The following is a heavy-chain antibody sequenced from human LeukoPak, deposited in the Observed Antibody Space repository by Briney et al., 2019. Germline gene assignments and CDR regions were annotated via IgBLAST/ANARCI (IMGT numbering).Heavy chain of an antibody. D-gene: IGHD6-19*01. Sequence: SQTLSLTCAISGDTVSINSASWNWIRQSPSRGLEWLGRTYYRSKWYNGYAVSVKSRITINPDTSKNQFSLHLNSVTPEDTSVYYCAREVDGTGAFDIWGQGTMVTVSS. J-gene: IGHJ3*02. CDR3: AREVDGTGAFDI. V-gene: IGHV6-1*01. CDR2: TYYRSKWYN. CDR1: GDTVSINSAS.